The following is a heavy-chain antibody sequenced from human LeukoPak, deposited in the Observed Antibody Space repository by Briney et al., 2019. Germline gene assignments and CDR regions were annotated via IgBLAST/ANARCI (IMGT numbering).Heavy chain of an antibody. CDR1: GDSLVSDAYY. V-gene: IGHV4-39*01. D-gene: IGHD3-9*01. CDR2: IKYSGNT. J-gene: IGHJ6*03. CDR3: ARQRGSSWRYYYMDV. Sequence: PSETLSLTCRASGDSLVSDAYYWGWFRQPPGKGLEWIGSIKYSGNTFYNPSLKTRVTISVDTSKNQFSLKLSSVIAADTAVYYCARQRGSSWRYYYMDVWGKGTTVTVSS.